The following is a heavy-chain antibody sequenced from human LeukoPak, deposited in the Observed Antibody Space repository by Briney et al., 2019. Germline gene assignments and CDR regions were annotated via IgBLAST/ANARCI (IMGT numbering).Heavy chain of an antibody. CDR1: TFTFSAYA. J-gene: IGHJ4*02. CDR2: ISSSSAYI. CDR3: AADGRDDQWLVLDY. Sequence: GGSLRLSCAASTFTFSAYAMNWVRQAPGKGLEWVSSISSSSAYIYYADSVKGRFTISRDNAKNSLFLQMDSLRAEDTAAYYCAADGRDDQWLVLDYWGQGTLVTVSS. D-gene: IGHD6-19*01. V-gene: IGHV3-21*01.